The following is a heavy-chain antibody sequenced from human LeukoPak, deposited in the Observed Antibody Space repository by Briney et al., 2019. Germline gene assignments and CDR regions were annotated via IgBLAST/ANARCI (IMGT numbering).Heavy chain of an antibody. CDR3: ARVSGSTKNWFDP. CDR1: GYTFTSYG. J-gene: IGHJ5*02. Sequence: ASVKVSCKASGYTFTSYGISWVRQAPGQGLEWMGIINPSGGSTSYAQKFQGRVTMTRDTSTSTVYMELSSLRSEDTAVYYCARVSGSTKNWFDPWGQGTLVTVSS. V-gene: IGHV1-46*01. CDR2: INPSGGST. D-gene: IGHD2-2*01.